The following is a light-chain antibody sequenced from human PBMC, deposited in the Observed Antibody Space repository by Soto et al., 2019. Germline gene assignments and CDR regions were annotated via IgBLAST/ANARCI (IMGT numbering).Light chain of an antibody. CDR2: AAS. J-gene: IGKJ1*01. CDR1: QGIIDY. CDR3: QKYNSAPQT. Sequence: DIQMTQSPSSLSASVGDRVTISCRASQGIIDYLAWYQQKPGKPPKLLIYAASTLQSGVPSRFSGSGSGTDFTLTISGLQPEDVATYFCQKYNSAPQTFGPGTEVEIK. V-gene: IGKV1-27*01.